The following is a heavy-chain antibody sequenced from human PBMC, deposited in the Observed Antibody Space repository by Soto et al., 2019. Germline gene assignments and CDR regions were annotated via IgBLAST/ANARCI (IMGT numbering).Heavy chain of an antibody. Sequence: GGSLRLSCTASGFTFGDYAMSWVRQAPGKGLEWVGFIRSKAYGGTTEYAASVKGRFTISRDDSKSIAYLQMNSLKTEDTAVYYCSGGSCYAVCQDDYYYGMDVWGQGTTVTVSS. J-gene: IGHJ6*02. CDR1: GFTFGDYA. D-gene: IGHD2-15*01. CDR3: SGGSCYAVCQDDYYYGMDV. V-gene: IGHV3-49*04. CDR2: IRSKAYGGTT.